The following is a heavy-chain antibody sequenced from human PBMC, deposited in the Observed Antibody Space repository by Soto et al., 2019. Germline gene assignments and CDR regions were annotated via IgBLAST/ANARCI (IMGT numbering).Heavy chain of an antibody. D-gene: IGHD1-26*01. CDR1: GGSFSGYI. CDR2: INHSGSA. Sequence: PSETLSLTCDVYGGSFSGYIWTWIRQTPGKGLQWIGQINHSGSANYNPSLRSRVTISVHTSNSQFSLELSSVTAADTAVYYCARGLISGSHYSGGWYYFDSWGQGTQVT. CDR3: ARGLISGSHYSGGWYYFDS. J-gene: IGHJ4*02. V-gene: IGHV4-34*01.